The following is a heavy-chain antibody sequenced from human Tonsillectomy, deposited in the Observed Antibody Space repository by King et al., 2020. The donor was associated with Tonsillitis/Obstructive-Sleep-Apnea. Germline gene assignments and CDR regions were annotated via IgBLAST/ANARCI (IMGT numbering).Heavy chain of an antibody. J-gene: IGHJ3*02. V-gene: IGHV5-10-1*01. D-gene: IGHD1-26*01. CDR3: ARNMSGRYSATAFDI. CDR2: IDPSDSYT. Sequence: WVRQMPGTGLEWMGKIDPSDSYTNYRPSFQGHVTISADKSISTAYLQWSGLKASDTDMYYCARNMSGRYSATAFDICGQGTMITVSS.